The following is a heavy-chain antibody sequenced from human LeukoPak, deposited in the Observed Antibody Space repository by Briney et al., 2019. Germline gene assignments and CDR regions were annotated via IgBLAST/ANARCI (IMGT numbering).Heavy chain of an antibody. CDR3: ARVGCSGGSCYPDY. V-gene: IGHV4-59*01. CDR1: GASISTSY. D-gene: IGHD2-15*01. Sequence: SETLSLTCTVSGASISTSYWYWVRQPPGKGLGWIGYIHYSGDINYNPSLKSRVTISAYTSKNQLSLKLSSVTAADTAVYYCARVGCSGGSCYPDYWGQGTLVTVSS. J-gene: IGHJ4*02. CDR2: IHYSGDI.